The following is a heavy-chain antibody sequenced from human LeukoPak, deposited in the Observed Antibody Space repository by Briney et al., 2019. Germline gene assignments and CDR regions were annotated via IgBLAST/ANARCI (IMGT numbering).Heavy chain of an antibody. J-gene: IGHJ4*02. CDR2: INAGSGNT. CDR1: GYTFTNYA. D-gene: IGHD3-10*01. CDR3: ARDARGSGNYQILYYFDY. V-gene: IGHV1-3*01. Sequence: GASVKVSCKASGYTFTNYAMHWVRQAPGQRLEWMGWINAGSGNTRYSQTCQGRVTITGDTSASTAYMELSSLRSEDTAVYYCARDARGSGNYQILYYFDYWGQGTLVTVSS.